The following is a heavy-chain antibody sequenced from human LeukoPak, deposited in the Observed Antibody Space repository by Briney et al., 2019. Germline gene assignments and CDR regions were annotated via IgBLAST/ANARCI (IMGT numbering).Heavy chain of an antibody. V-gene: IGHV1-18*01. Sequence: ASVKVSCKASGYTFTSYGISWVRQAPGQGLEWMGWISAYNGNTNYAQKLQGRVTMTTDTSTSTAYMELSSLRSEDTAVYYCARVPYNYDSSGYYYYYYGMDVWGQGTTVTVSS. CDR2: ISAYNGNT. CDR3: ARVPYNYDSSGYYYYYYGMDV. D-gene: IGHD3-22*01. CDR1: GYTFTSYG. J-gene: IGHJ6*02.